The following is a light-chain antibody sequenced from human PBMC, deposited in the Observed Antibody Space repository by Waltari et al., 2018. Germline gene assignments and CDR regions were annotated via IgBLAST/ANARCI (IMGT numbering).Light chain of an antibody. Sequence: QSALTQPASVSGSPGHSITISCTGTISDVGGYDYVSWCQQHPDKAPKLMIYDVTNRPSGVSNRFSGSKSGNTASLTISGLQAEDEADYYCSSYASSSTLVVFGGGTKLTVL. J-gene: IGLJ2*01. V-gene: IGLV2-14*03. CDR2: DVT. CDR3: SSYASSSTLVV. CDR1: ISDVGGYDY.